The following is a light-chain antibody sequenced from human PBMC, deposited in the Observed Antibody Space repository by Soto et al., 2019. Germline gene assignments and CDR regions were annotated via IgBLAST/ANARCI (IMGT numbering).Light chain of an antibody. Sequence: QSVLTQPASVSGSPGQSITISCTGTSSDVGAYNYVSWYQQHPGKAPKLMIYDVSSRPSGVSNRFSGSKSGNTASLTISGLQAEDEADYYCSSYTSGSTYVFGIGTKVTVL. V-gene: IGLV2-14*03. CDR2: DVS. CDR3: SSYTSGSTYV. CDR1: SSDVGAYNY. J-gene: IGLJ1*01.